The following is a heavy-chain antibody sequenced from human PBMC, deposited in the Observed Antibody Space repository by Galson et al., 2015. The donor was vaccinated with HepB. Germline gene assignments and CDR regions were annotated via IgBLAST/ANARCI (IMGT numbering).Heavy chain of an antibody. CDR2: ISWNSGSI. V-gene: IGHV3-9*01. CDR3: AKDGDYDFWSGPDMDV. Sequence: LRLSCAASGFTFDDYAMHWVRQAPGKGLEWVSGISWNSGSIGYADSVKGRFTISRDNAKNSLYLQMNSLRAEDTALYYCAKDGDYDFWSGPDMDVWGKGTTVTVSS. CDR1: GFTFDDYA. D-gene: IGHD3-3*01. J-gene: IGHJ6*03.